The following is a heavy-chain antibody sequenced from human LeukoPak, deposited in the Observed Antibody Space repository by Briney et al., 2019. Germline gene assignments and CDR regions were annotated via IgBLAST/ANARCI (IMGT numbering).Heavy chain of an antibody. CDR2: ISSSGSTI. J-gene: IGHJ4*02. V-gene: IGHV3-11*01. CDR3: ARVESRYSSSY. D-gene: IGHD6-13*01. CDR1: GFTFSDYY. Sequence: GGSPRLSCAASGFTFSDYYMSWIRQAPGKGLEWVSYISSSGSTIYYADSVKGRFTISRDNAKNSLYLQMNSLRAEDTAVYYCARVESRYSSSYWGQGTLVTVSS.